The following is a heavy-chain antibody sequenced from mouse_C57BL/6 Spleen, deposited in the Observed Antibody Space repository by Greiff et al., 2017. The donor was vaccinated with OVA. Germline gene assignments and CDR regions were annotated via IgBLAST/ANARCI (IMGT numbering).Heavy chain of an antibody. CDR3: ARDEGYIDY. J-gene: IGHJ2*01. V-gene: IGHV3-6*01. CDR2: ISYDGSN. CDR1: GYSITSGYY. Sequence: EVQRVESGPGLVKPSQSLSLTCSVTGYSITSGYYWNWIRQFPGNKLEWMGYISYDGSNNYNPSLKNRISITRDTSKNQFFLKLNSVTTEDTATYYCARDEGYIDYWGQGTTLTVSS.